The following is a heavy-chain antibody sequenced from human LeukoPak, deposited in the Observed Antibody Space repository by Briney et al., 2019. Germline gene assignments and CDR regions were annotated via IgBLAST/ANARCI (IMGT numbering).Heavy chain of an antibody. V-gene: IGHV3-23*01. CDR1: GFTFAGSS. CDR3: AKEYHYPMCRGSGDSSGCVGLVDN. J-gene: IGHJ4*02. Sequence: GGSLRLSCAASGFTFAGSSMSWVRRAPGKGLEWVSAISVNGNSIYYADSVKGRFTISRDNSKSTLYLQMDSLRAEDTAVYYCAKEYHYPMCRGSGDSSGCVGLVDNWGQGTLVTVSS. CDR2: ISVNGNSI. D-gene: IGHD3-22*01.